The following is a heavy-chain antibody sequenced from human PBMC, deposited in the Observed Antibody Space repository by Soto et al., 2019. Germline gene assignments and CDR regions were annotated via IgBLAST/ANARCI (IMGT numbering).Heavy chain of an antibody. CDR3: ARDGYCSSTSCLTYYGMDV. CDR2: IYSGGST. CDR1: GFTVSSNY. V-gene: IGHV3-53*01. J-gene: IGHJ6*02. Sequence: LRLSCAASGFTVSSNYMSWVRQAPGKGLEWVSVIYSGGSTYYADSVKGRFTISRDNSKNTLYLQMNSLRAEDTAVYYCARDGYCSSTSCLTYYGMDVWGQGTTVTVSS. D-gene: IGHD2-2*03.